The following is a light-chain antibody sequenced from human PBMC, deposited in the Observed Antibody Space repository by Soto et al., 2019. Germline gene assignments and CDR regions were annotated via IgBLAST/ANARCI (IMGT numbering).Light chain of an antibody. J-gene: IGKJ4*01. CDR3: QQRELT. CDR1: QSVSSY. Sequence: EIVLTQSPATLSLSPGERATLSCRASQSVSSYLAWYQQKPGQAPRLLIYDASNRATGIPAGFSGSGSGTDFTLTISSLEPEDFAVYYCQQRELTFGGGTKVEIK. CDR2: DAS. V-gene: IGKV3-11*01.